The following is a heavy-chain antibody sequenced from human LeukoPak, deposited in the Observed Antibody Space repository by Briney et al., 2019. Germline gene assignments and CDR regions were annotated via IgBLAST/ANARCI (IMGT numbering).Heavy chain of an antibody. Sequence: PSETLSLTCSVSGDSISLSFYYWSWIRQPPGKGLEWIGYIYYSGSTNYNPSLKSRVTISGDTSKNQFSLKLRSVTAADTAVYYCAKEKNEAVAAYYYYYMDVWGKGTTVTISS. J-gene: IGHJ6*03. V-gene: IGHV4-61*01. CDR3: AKEKNEAVAAYYYYYMDV. D-gene: IGHD6-19*01. CDR2: IYYSGST. CDR1: GDSISLSFYY.